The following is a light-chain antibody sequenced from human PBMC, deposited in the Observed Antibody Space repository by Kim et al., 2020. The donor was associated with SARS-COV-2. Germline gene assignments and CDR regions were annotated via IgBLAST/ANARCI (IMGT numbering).Light chain of an antibody. V-gene: IGKV1-5*03. CDR1: QSISAW. CDR3: QQYDTSPYT. Sequence: SASVGDRVTITCRASQSISAWLAWYQQKPGKAPNLLIYKASSLQSGVPSRFSGSGSGAEFTLTITSLQPDDFATYYCQQYDTSPYTFGQGTKLEI. J-gene: IGKJ2*01. CDR2: KAS.